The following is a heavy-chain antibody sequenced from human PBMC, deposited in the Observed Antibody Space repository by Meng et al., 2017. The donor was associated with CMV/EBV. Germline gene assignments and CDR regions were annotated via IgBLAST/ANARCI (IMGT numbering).Heavy chain of an antibody. CDR3: ARGGGYGENIPFDY. CDR1: GYTLTGYY. Sequence: ASVKVSCKASGYTLTGYYMHWVRQAPGQGLEWVGCINCDTGGTKYAQKFQDRVTMTRDTSISAAYMDLSRLRADDTAVYYCARGGGYGENIPFDYWGQGTLVTVSS. CDR2: INCDTGGT. V-gene: IGHV1-2*02. D-gene: IGHD3-22*01. J-gene: IGHJ4*02.